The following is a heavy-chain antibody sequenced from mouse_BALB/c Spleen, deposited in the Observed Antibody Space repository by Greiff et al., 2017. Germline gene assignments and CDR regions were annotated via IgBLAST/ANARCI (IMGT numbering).Heavy chain of an antibody. Sequence: VQLQQSGTVLARPGASVKMSCKASGYSFTSYWMHWVKQRPGQGLEWIGAIYPGNSDTSYNQKFKGKAKLTAVTSASTAYMELSSLTNEDSAVYYCTRKVVATNFDYWGQGTTLTVSS. D-gene: IGHD1-1*02. CDR3: TRKVVATNFDY. CDR2: IYPGNSDT. V-gene: IGHV1-5*01. J-gene: IGHJ2*01. CDR1: GYSFTSYW.